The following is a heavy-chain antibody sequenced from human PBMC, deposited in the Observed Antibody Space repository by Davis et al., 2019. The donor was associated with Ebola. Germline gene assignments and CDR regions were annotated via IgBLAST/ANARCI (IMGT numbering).Heavy chain of an antibody. J-gene: IGHJ6*02. V-gene: IGHV4-4*02. CDR3: ASVGLEWLGRRYYYYGMDV. Sequence: PSETLSLTCAVSGGSISSSNWWSWVRQPPGKGLEWIGEIYHSGSTNYNPSLKSRVTISVDKSKNQFSLKLSSVTAADTAVYYCASVGLEWLGRRYYYYGMDVWGQGTTVTVSS. CDR1: GGSISSSNW. CDR2: IYHSGST. D-gene: IGHD3-3*01.